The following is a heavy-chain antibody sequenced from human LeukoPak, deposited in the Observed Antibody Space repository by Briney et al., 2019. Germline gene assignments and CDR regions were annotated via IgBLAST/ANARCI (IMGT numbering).Heavy chain of an antibody. D-gene: IGHD6-13*01. Sequence: SETLSLTCTVSGGSISSYYWSWIRQPPGKGLEWIGYIYYSGSTNYNPSLKSRVTISVDTSKNQFSLKLSSVTAADTAVYYCARGKSSSWYGRFDPWGQGTLVTVSS. CDR3: ARGKSSSWYGRFDP. CDR1: GGSISSYY. V-gene: IGHV4-59*01. J-gene: IGHJ5*02. CDR2: IYYSGST.